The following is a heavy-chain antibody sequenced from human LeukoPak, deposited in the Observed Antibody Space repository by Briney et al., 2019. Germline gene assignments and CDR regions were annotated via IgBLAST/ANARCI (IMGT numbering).Heavy chain of an antibody. CDR3: ARQTGSGSYYMYYFDY. D-gene: IGHD3-10*01. J-gene: IGHJ4*02. V-gene: IGHV4-34*01. Sequence: SETLSLTCAVFGGSFSGYYWTWIRQTPGKGLEWIGEINHSGSTNYNPSLKSRVTVSVDTSKNQFSLKLSSVTAADTAVYYCARQTGSGSYYMYYFDYWGQGTLVTVSS. CDR1: GGSFSGYY. CDR2: INHSGST.